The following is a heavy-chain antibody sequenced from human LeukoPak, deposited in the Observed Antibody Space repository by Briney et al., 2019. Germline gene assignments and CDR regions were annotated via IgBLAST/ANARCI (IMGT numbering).Heavy chain of an antibody. CDR2: TYYSGTT. Sequence: SDTLSLTCTVSGCSISSSSYYWDWIPQPPGKGLEWIGTTYYSGTTYYHPSLKSRVTISVDTSRNLFSLKLSSVTATDTAVYYCARMIGDDAFDIWGQGTMVTVSS. V-gene: IGHV4-39*01. CDR3: ARMIGDDAFDI. J-gene: IGHJ3*02. CDR1: GCSISSSSYY. D-gene: IGHD3-22*01.